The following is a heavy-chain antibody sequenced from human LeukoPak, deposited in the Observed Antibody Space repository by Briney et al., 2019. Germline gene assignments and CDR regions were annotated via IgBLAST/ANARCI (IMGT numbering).Heavy chain of an antibody. CDR2: IGSSSSTI. D-gene: IGHD6-19*01. CDR1: GFTFSSYA. Sequence: GGSLRLSCAASGFTFSSYAMGWVRQAPGKGLEWVSYIGSSSSTIYYADSVKGRFTISRDNAKNSLYLQMNSLRAEDTAVYYCARGDRAVAGHWSGNFDYWGQGTLVTVSS. CDR3: ARGDRAVAGHWSGNFDY. J-gene: IGHJ4*02. V-gene: IGHV3-48*04.